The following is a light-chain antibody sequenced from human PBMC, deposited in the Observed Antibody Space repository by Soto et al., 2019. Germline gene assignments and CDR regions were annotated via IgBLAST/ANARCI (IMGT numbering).Light chain of an antibody. CDR3: QQYSTSYRT. Sequence: DMQMTQSPSTLSASVGDRVTITCRASQSISSWLAWYQQKPGKAPKLLIYKASNLESGVPSRFSGSGSGTEFTLTISSLQPDAFATYYCQQYSTSYRTFGQGTRVEIK. CDR2: KAS. V-gene: IGKV1-5*03. J-gene: IGKJ1*01. CDR1: QSISSW.